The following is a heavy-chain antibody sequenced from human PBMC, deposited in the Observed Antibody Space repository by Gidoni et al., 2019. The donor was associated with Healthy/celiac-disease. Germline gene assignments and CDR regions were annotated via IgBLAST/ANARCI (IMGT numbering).Heavy chain of an antibody. CDR3: AREGFTMVRGASYGMDV. J-gene: IGHJ6*02. D-gene: IGHD3-10*01. V-gene: IGHV1-18*01. CDR1: G. CDR2: ISAYNGNT. Sequence: GFSGGRPDPGQGLEWMGWISAYNGNTNYAQKLQGRVTMTTDTSTSTAYMELRSLRSDDTAVYYCAREGFTMVRGASYGMDVWGQGTTVTVSS.